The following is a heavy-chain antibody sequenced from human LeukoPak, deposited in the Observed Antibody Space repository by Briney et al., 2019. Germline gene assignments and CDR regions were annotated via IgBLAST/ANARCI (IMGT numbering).Heavy chain of an antibody. Sequence: GASLQISCQGSGSCFTNYWIAWVRQMPGKGLEWMGIIYPDDSDARYSPSFRGQVTISADKSISTVYLQWSSLKASDTAMYYCARHHRSGGHYRWPVDYWGQGTLVTVSS. CDR1: GSCFTNYW. CDR3: ARHHRSGGHYRWPVDY. J-gene: IGHJ4*02. V-gene: IGHV5-51*01. CDR2: IYPDDSDA. D-gene: IGHD4-23*01.